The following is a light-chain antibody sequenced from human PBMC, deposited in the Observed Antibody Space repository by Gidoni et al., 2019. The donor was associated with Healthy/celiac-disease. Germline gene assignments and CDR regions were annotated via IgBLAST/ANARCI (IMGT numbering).Light chain of an antibody. CDR3: SSYTSSSTQV. CDR1: SSDVGGYNY. J-gene: IGLJ3*02. V-gene: IGLV2-14*01. Sequence: QSALTQTAPVSGSPGQSITISCTGTSSDVGGYNYFSWYQQHPGKAPKLMIYEVSNRPSGVSNRFSGSKSGNTASLTISGLQAEDEADYYCSSYTSSSTQVFGGGTKLSVL. CDR2: EVS.